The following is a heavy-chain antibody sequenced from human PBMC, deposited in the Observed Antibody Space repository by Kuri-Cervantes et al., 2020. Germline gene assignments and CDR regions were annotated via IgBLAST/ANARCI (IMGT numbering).Heavy chain of an antibody. J-gene: IGHJ5*02. D-gene: IGHD3-16*01. Sequence: ESLKISCTVSGGSISSSSYYWGWIRQPPGKGLEWIGSIYYSGSTYYNPSLKSRVTISVDTSKNQFSLKLSSVTAADTAVYYCARVLGNWFDPWGQGTLVTVSS. CDR1: GGSISSSSYY. CDR2: IYYSGST. V-gene: IGHV4-39*07. CDR3: ARVLGNWFDP.